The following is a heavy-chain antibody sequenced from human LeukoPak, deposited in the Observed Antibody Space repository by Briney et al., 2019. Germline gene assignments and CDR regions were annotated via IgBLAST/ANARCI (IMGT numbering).Heavy chain of an antibody. CDR2: ISSSSSYI. J-gene: IGHJ4*02. V-gene: IGHV3-21*01. D-gene: IGHD3-3*01. Sequence: GGSLRLSCAASGFTFSSYSMNWVRQAPGKGLEWVSSISSSSSYIYYADSVKGRFTISRDNAKNSLYLQMNSLRAEDTAVYYCARSSYDFWSGYYPDYWGQGTLVTVSS. CDR1: GFTFSSYS. CDR3: ARSSYDFWSGYYPDY.